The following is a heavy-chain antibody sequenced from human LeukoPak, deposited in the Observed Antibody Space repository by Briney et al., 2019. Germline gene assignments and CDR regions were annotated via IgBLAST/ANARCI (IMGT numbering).Heavy chain of an antibody. D-gene: IGHD6-13*01. CDR2: IYSGGST. J-gene: IGHJ6*02. Sequence: PGGSLRLSCAASGFTVSSNYMSWVRQAPGKGLEWVSVIYSGGSTYYADSVKGRFTISRDNSKNTLYLQMNSLRAEDTAVYYCAKDLKGSSWPDGDYYYGMDVWGQGTTVTVSS. V-gene: IGHV3-66*01. CDR3: AKDLKGSSWPDGDYYYGMDV. CDR1: GFTVSSNY.